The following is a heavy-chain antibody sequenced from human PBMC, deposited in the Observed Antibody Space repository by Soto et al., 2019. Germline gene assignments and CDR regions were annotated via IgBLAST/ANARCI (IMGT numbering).Heavy chain of an antibody. V-gene: IGHV4-34*01. J-gene: IGHJ6*02. Sequence: SETLSLTCAVYGGSFSGYYWSWIRQPPGKGLEWIGEINHSGSTNYNPSLKSRVTISVDTSKNQFSLNLSSVTAADTAVYYCARGRLLWFGELLNYYYYYGMDVWGQGTTVTVSS. D-gene: IGHD3-10*01. CDR3: ARGRLLWFGELLNYYYYYGMDV. CDR2: INHSGST. CDR1: GGSFSGYY.